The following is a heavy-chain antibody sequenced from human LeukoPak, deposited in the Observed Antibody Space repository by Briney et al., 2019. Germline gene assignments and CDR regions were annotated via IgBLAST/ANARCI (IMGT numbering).Heavy chain of an antibody. J-gene: IGHJ4*02. D-gene: IGHD2-2*02. CDR2: ISYDGSNK. CDR3: AKDSYPYCSSTSCYNFDY. V-gene: IGHV3-30*18. Sequence: GGSLRLSCAASGFAFSSYGMHWVRQAPGKGLEWVAVISYDGSNKYYADSVKGRFTISRDNSKNTLYLQMNSLRAEDTAVYYCAKDSYPYCSSTSCYNFDYWGQGTLVTVS. CDR1: GFAFSSYG.